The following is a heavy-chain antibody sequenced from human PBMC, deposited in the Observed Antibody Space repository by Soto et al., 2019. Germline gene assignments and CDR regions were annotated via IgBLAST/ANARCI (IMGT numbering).Heavy chain of an antibody. CDR2: IYYTGGT. J-gene: IGHJ4*02. CDR3: ARATFFRKGLFDATDYYFFDF. CDR1: GGSISSGTFS. Sequence: SETLSLTCAVSGGSISSGTFSWTWIRQPPGKGLEFIGSIYYTGGTYYNPSLKSRVTISLDRSKNQFSLNLSSVAAADTAMYYCARATFFRKGLFDATDYYFFDFWGQGTLVTVSS. V-gene: IGHV4-30-2*01. D-gene: IGHD3-9*01.